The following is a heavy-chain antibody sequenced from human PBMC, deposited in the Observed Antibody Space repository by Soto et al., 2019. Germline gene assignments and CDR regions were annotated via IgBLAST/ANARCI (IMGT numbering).Heavy chain of an antibody. V-gene: IGHV1-69*06. Sequence: QVQLVQSGDEVKKPGSSVKVSCKASGGTFSSYAISWVRQAPGHWLEWMGGIIHIFGTANYAQKFQGRVTITANKSTSTAYMELSSLRSEDTAVYYCAREDSSSSAYYYCMDVWGQGTKVTVSS. J-gene: IGHJ6*02. D-gene: IGHD6-6*01. CDR2: IIHIFGTA. CDR3: AREDSSSSAYYYCMDV. CDR1: GGTFSSYA.